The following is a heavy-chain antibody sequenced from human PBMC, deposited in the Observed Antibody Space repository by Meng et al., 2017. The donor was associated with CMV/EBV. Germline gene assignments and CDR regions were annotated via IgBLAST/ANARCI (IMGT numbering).Heavy chain of an antibody. Sequence: SETLSLTCTVSGGSISSGDYYWSWLRQPPGKGLEWIGYIYYSGSTYYNPSLKSRVTISVDTSKNQFSLKLSSVTAADTAVYYCARDGEYQLLSPWYFQHWGQGTLVTVSS. CDR3: ARDGEYQLLSPWYFQH. D-gene: IGHD2-2*01. CDR2: IYYSGST. V-gene: IGHV4-30-4*08. J-gene: IGHJ1*01. CDR1: GGSISSGDYY.